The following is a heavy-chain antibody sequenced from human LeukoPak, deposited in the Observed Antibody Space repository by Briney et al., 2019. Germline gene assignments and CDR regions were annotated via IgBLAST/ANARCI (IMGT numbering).Heavy chain of an antibody. D-gene: IGHD3-22*01. V-gene: IGHV4-59*01. J-gene: IGHJ4*02. CDR2: IHYSGST. CDR3: ARGMGSGYTDD. Sequence: SEPLSLPCTVSGHSLSTYYWTWLRQPPGKGLEWIGYIHYSGSTNYNPAFKSRVTISVDMSKYQFSLKLSSVTAADTAVYYGARGMGSGYTDDWGQGTLVTVSS. CDR1: GHSLSTYY.